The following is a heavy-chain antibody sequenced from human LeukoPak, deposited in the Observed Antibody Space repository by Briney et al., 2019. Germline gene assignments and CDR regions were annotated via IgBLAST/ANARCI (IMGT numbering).Heavy chain of an antibody. CDR2: ISGSGDST. CDR3: AKDGPFGWPPYYFDY. J-gene: IGHJ4*02. V-gene: IGHV3-23*01. Sequence: GGSLRLSCAASGFTFSRYAMSWVRQAPGKGLEWVSGISGSGDSTYNADSVKGRFTISRDNSKNTLYLQMNSLRAEDTAVYYCAKDGPFGWPPYYFDYWGQGTLVTVSS. D-gene: IGHD3-16*01. CDR1: GFTFSRYA.